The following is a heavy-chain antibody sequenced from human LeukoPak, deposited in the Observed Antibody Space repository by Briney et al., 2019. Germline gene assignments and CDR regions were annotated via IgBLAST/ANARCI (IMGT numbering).Heavy chain of an antibody. D-gene: IGHD3-16*01. CDR1: GFMFSRFG. Sequence: GGSVRLSCVVSGFMFSRFGLIWVRQAPGKGLEWVSGIHGNGETTYYGDSVKGWFNISRDNSKSTLYLQMNSLRVEDTAEYFCGRDPNGDYVGAFEFWGQGTKVAVSS. J-gene: IGHJ3*01. V-gene: IGHV3-23*01. CDR2: IHGNGETT. CDR3: GRDPNGDYVGAFEF.